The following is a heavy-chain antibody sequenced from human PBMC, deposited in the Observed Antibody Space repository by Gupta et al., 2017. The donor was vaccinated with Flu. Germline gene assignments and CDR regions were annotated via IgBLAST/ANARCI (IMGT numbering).Heavy chain of an antibody. V-gene: IGHV3-21*01. CDR2: ISSSSSYI. D-gene: IGHD3-22*01. CDR3: ARGLYYYDSSGYYYFDY. J-gene: IGHJ4*02. Sequence: GKGLEWVSSISSSSSYIYYADSVKGRFTISRDNAKNSLYLQMNSLRAEDTAVYYCARGLYYYDSSGYYYFDYWGQGTLVTVSS.